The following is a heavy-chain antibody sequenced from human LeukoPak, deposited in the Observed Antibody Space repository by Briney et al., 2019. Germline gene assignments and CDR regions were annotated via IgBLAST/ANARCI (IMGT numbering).Heavy chain of an antibody. V-gene: IGHV3-33*01. J-gene: IGHJ4*02. Sequence: GRSLRLSCAASGFTFSSHGMHWVRQAPGKGLGWVAVIWYDGSDTYYADSVKGLFTISRDNSKNTLYLQITSLRADDTAVYYCARDRVLHYFDYWGQGALVTVSS. D-gene: IGHD3-16*01. CDR3: ARDRVLHYFDY. CDR2: IWYDGSDT. CDR1: GFTFSSHG.